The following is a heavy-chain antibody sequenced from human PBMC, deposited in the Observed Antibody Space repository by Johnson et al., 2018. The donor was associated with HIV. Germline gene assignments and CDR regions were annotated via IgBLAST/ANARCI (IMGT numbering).Heavy chain of an antibody. J-gene: IGHJ3*02. CDR2: INWNGGST. CDR3: ARDPPSYGSGSYFRAFDI. D-gene: IGHD3-10*01. Sequence: VQLVESGGGLIQPGGSLRLSCAASGFTVYSNYMNWVRQAPGKGLEWVSGINWNGGSTGYADSVKGRFTISRDNSKNTLFLQMNSLRAEDTAVYYCARDPPSYGSGSYFRAFDIWGQGTMVTVSS. CDR1: GFTVYSNY. V-gene: IGHV3-53*01.